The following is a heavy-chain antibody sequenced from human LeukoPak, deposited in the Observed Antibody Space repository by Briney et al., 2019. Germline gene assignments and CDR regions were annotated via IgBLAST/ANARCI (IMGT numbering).Heavy chain of an antibody. D-gene: IGHD2-15*01. CDR1: GGSISSYY. CDR3: ARFYCNGGSCYSDY. J-gene: IGHJ4*02. CDR2: IYFRGNT. V-gene: IGHV4-59*01. Sequence: SETLSLTCTVSGGSISSYYWTWIRQPPGKGLEWIGYIYFRGNTNYNPSLESRVTISVDTSKNQFSLKLSSVTAADTAVYYCARFYCNGGSCYSDYWGQGTLVTVSS.